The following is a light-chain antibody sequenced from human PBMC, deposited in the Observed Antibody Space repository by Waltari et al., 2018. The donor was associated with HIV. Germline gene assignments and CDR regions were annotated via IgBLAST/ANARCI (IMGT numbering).Light chain of an antibody. CDR3: ATWDASLSGPV. CDR1: SSNIGRYT. CDR2: ANH. J-gene: IGLJ2*01. V-gene: IGLV1-44*01. Sequence: QSELTQPPSASGTPGQRVTISCSGSSSNIGRYTVNWYQQLPGTAPKLLIYANHQRPAGFPDRFSGSQSDTSASLAIGGLQSEDEADYYGATWDASLSGPVFGGGTKLTVL.